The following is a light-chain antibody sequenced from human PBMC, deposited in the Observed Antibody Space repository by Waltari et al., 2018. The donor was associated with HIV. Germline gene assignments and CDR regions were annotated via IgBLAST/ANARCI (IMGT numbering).Light chain of an antibody. CDR1: TSDISGYNF. CDR3: SSYSTAANVV. V-gene: IGLV2-14*01. J-gene: IGLJ2*01. CDR2: EVS. Sequence: QSALAQPASVSGSPGQSITMSCTGSTSDISGYNFVYWYQQHPGKVPKVLIYEVSNRPAGVSTRFSGSKSGNTASLTISGLQTEDEADYYCSSYSTAANVVFGGGTKLTVL.